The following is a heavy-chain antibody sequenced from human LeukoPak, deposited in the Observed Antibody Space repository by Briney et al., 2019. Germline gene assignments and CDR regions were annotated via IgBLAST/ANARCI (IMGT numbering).Heavy chain of an antibody. CDR1: GGSFSGYY. J-gene: IGHJ4*02. D-gene: IGHD3-9*01. V-gene: IGHV4-34*01. Sequence: SETLSLTCAVYGGSFSGYYWSWIRQPPGKGLEWIGEINHSGSTNYNPSLKSRVTISVDTSKNQFSLKPSSVTAADTAVYYCARGSILSDYWGQGTLVTVSS. CDR2: INHSGST. CDR3: ARGSILSDY.